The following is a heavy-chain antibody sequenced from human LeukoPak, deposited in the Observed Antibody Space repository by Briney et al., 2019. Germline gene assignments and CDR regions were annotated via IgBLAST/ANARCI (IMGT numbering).Heavy chain of an antibody. V-gene: IGHV3-7*04. J-gene: IGHJ4*02. Sequence: GGSLTLSYLGSVFTLSSYWMTWVRQADGKGLKWIANIEDDGSDKYSVDSFKGHFTISRDNAKNLLYLQMSSLRAEDTAVYYCGRARIDYWGQGTLVTVSS. CDR3: GRARIDY. D-gene: IGHD1-14*01. CDR1: VFTLSSYW. CDR2: IEDDGSDK.